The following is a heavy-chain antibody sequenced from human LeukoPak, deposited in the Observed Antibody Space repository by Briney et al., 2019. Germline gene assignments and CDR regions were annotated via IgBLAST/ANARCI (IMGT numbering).Heavy chain of an antibody. D-gene: IGHD5-18*01. CDR2: IYSGGST. CDR3: ARDGYSYGSTFDY. V-gene: IGHV3-66*02. J-gene: IGHJ4*02. CDR1: GSTVSSNY. Sequence: GGSLRLSCAASGSTVSSNYMSRVRQAPGKGLEWVSVIYSGGSTYYADSVKGRFTISRDNSKNTLYLQMNSLRAEDTAVYYCARDGYSYGSTFDYWGQGTLVTVSS.